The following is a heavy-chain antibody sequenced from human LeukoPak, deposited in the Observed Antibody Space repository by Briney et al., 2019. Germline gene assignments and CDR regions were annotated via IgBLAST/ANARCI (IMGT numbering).Heavy chain of an antibody. V-gene: IGHV1-2*02. CDR3: ARVSASIAAAFDY. Sequence: ASVKVSCKTSGYTFTGYYMHWVPQAPGQGLEWMGWINPNSGGTNYAQKFQGRVTMTRDTPINTAYMELSRLRSDDTALYYCARVSASIAAAFDYWGQGTLVSVSS. D-gene: IGHD6-25*01. CDR1: GYTFTGYY. CDR2: INPNSGGT. J-gene: IGHJ4*02.